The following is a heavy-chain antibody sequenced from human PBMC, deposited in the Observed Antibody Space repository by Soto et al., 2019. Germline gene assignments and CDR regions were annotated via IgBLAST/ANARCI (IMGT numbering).Heavy chain of an antibody. CDR1: GGSMSRYY. CDR2: VWTSGST. V-gene: IGHV4-4*07. J-gene: IGHJ4*02. CDR3: ARTVGAAYYFDF. Sequence: QVQLQESGPGLVKPSETLSLTCNVSGGSMSRYYWSWIRQPAGKGLEWIGRVWTSGSTNYNPSLKSRVTMSIDTSNNHFSLKLNSVTAADTAVYYCARTVGAAYYFDFWGQVPLVTVSS. D-gene: IGHD1-26*01.